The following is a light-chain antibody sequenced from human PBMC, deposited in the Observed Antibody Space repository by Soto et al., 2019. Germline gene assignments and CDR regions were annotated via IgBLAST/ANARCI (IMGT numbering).Light chain of an antibody. CDR1: SGHSSYI. CDR2: LEGSGSY. J-gene: IGLJ3*02. V-gene: IGLV4-60*02. CDR3: ETWDSNTHV. Sequence: QPVLTQSSSASASLGSSVKLTCTLSSGHSSYIIAWHQQQPGKAPRYLMKLEGSGSYNKGSGVPDRFSGSSSGADRSLTISNLQFEDEADYYCETWDSNTHVFGGGTKLTVL.